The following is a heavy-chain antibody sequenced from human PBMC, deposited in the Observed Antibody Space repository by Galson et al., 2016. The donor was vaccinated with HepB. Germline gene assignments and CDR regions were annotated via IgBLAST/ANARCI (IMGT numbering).Heavy chain of an antibody. Sequence: SETLSLTCAVSGGSLSTRNWWSWIRQTPGKGLEWIGEIYHTGTTNYNPSLKSRITMSLDKFKNQFSLKLNSVTAADTAVYYCASLGYCSGGDCYSVDWGQGTMVTVSS. D-gene: IGHD2-15*01. CDR3: ASLGYCSGGDCYSVD. J-gene: IGHJ4*02. CDR2: IYHTGTT. CDR1: GGSLSTRNW. V-gene: IGHV4-4*02.